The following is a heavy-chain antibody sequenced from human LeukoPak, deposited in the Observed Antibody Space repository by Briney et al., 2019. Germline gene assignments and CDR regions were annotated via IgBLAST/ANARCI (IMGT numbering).Heavy chain of an antibody. CDR1: GGSISSSSYY. V-gene: IGHV4-39*07. J-gene: IGHJ4*02. D-gene: IGHD4-17*01. CDR2: IYYSGST. CDR3: ARTSSDYGDYY. Sequence: SETLSLTCTVSGGSISSSSYYWGWIRQPPGKGLEWIGSIYYSGSTYYNPSLKSRVTISVDTSKNQFSLKPSSVTAADTAVYYCARTSSDYGDYYWGQGTLVTVSS.